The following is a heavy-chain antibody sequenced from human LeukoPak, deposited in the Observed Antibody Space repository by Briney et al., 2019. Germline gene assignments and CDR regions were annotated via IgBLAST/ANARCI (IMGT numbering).Heavy chain of an antibody. CDR2: IIPIFGTA. Sequence: SVKVSCKASGGTFSSYAISWVRQAPGQGLEWMGGIIPIFGTANYAQKFQGRVTVTADESTSTAYMELSSLRSEDTAVYYCAREGHSSSSLDYWGQGTLVTVSS. V-gene: IGHV1-69*13. D-gene: IGHD6-6*01. CDR1: GGTFSSYA. J-gene: IGHJ4*02. CDR3: AREGHSSSSLDY.